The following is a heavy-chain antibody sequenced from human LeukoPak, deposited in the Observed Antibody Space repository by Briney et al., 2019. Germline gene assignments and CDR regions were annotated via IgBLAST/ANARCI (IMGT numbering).Heavy chain of an antibody. CDR1: GGTFSSYA. V-gene: IGHV1-3*01. CDR2: INAGNGNT. Sequence: ASVKVSCKASGGTFSSYAMHWVRQAPGQRLEWMGWINAGNGNTKYSQKFQGRVTITRDTSASTAYMELSSLRSEDTAVYYCARGNLLLWFGELGAFDYWGQGTLVTVSS. CDR3: ARGNLLLWFGELGAFDY. J-gene: IGHJ4*02. D-gene: IGHD3-10*01.